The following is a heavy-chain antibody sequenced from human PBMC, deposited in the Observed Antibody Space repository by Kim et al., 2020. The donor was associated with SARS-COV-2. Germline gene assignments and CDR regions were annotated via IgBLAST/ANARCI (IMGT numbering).Heavy chain of an antibody. CDR1: GFTFSNFW. D-gene: IGHD2-2*02. V-gene: IGHV3-74*01. CDR3: AKDIHILVDY. CDR2: IKGDGSLT. Sequence: GGSLRLSCAASGFTFSNFWMHWVRQAPGKGLEWVSRIKGDGSLTDYADSVKGRFTISRDNAKNTLYLQMDSLRAEHTAVYYCAKDIHILVDYWGQGTLVT. J-gene: IGHJ4*02.